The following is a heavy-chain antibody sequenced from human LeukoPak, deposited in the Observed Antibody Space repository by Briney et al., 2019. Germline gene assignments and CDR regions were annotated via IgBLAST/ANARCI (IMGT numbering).Heavy chain of an antibody. D-gene: IGHD6-13*01. CDR1: GGSISSSSYY. Sequence: PSETLSLTCTVSGGSISSSSYYWGWIRQPPGKGLEWIGSIHYTGSTYSNPSLKSRVTISEDTSKNQISLKLSSVTAADTAVYYCARGLGYSSSWYRGRNNRFDPWGQGTLVTVSS. CDR2: IHYTGST. J-gene: IGHJ5*02. CDR3: ARGLGYSSSWYRGRNNRFDP. V-gene: IGHV4-39*01.